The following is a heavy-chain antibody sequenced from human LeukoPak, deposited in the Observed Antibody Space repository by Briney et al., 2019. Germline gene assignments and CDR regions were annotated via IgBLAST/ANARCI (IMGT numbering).Heavy chain of an antibody. Sequence: GGSLRLSCAASVSTLNTYWMTWFRQTPGKGLEWVASLKQDGSDKYYVDSVKGRFTFSRDNAENSLYLQMNSLRVEDTAVYYCARETRGTVGSYWGRGTLVTVSS. J-gene: IGHJ4*02. CDR1: VSTLNTYW. CDR2: LKQDGSDK. CDR3: ARETRGTVGSY. D-gene: IGHD4-23*01. V-gene: IGHV3-7*05.